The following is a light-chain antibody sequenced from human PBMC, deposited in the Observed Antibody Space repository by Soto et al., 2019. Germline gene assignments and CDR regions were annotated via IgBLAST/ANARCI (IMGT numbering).Light chain of an antibody. Sequence: IPLTQSPSSLSASVGDRVTITCRASQVISKYLAWYQQKPGTAPKLLIYLASTLQGGVPSRFSGSGSGTDFSLTISSLQPEDVATYYCQHLNSFPLTFGGGTKVEIK. J-gene: IGKJ4*01. V-gene: IGKV1-9*01. CDR2: LAS. CDR3: QHLNSFPLT. CDR1: QVISKY.